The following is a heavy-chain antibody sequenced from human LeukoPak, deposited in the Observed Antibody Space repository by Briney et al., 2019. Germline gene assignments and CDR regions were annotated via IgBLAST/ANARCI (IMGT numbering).Heavy chain of an antibody. CDR1: GYSFTTYW. Sequence: GESLKISCKGSGYSFTTYWIGWVRQMPGKGLEWMGIIYPGDSGTRYSPSFQGQVTISADKSISTAYLQWSSLKASDTAIYYCARRAVSAEYFQQWGQGTLVTVSS. CDR2: IYPGDSGT. V-gene: IGHV5-51*03. CDR3: ARRAVSAEYFQQ. J-gene: IGHJ1*01.